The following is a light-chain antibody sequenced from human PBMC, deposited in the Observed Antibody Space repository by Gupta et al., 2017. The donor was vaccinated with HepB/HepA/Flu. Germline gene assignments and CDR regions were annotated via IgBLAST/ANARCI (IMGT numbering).Light chain of an antibody. CDR1: GSNIGAGYD. V-gene: IGLV1-40*01. CDR2: GNS. J-gene: IGLJ2*01. CDR3: QSYDSSLSGVV. Sequence: QSVLTQPPSVSGAPGQRVTISCTGSGSNIGAGYDVHWYQQLPGTAPKLLIYGNSNRPSGVPDRFFGSKSGTSASLAITGLQAEDEADYYCQSYDSSLSGVVFGGGTKLTVL.